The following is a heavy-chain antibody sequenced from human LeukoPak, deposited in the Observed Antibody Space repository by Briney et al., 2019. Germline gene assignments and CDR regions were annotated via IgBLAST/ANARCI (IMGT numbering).Heavy chain of an antibody. CDR2: IIPIFGTA. D-gene: IGHD5-24*01. CDR3: ARGRDGYTNDAFDI. V-gene: IGHV1-69*13. J-gene: IGHJ3*02. CDR1: GYTFTSYA. Sequence: GASVKVSCKASGYTFTSYAISWVRQAPGQGLEWMGGIIPIFGTANYAQKFQGRVTITADESTSTAYMELSSLRSEDTAVYYCARGRDGYTNDAFDIWGQGTMVTVSS.